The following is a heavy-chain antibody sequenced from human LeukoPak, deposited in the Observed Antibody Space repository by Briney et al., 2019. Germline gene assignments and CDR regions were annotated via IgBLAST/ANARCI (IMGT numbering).Heavy chain of an antibody. V-gene: IGHV7-4-1*02. CDR1: GYTFTGYY. CDR3: ASYCSGGSCYGYYFDY. D-gene: IGHD2-15*01. Sequence: ASVKVSCKASGYTFTGYYMHWVRQAPGQGLEWMGWINTNTGNPTYAQGSTGRFVFSLDTSVSTAYLQISSLKAEDTAVYYCASYCSGGSCYGYYFDYWGQGTLVTVSS. CDR2: INTNTGNP. J-gene: IGHJ4*02.